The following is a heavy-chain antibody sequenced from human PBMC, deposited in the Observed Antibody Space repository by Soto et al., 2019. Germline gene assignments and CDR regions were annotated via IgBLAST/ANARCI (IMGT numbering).Heavy chain of an antibody. CDR2: ISAYNGNT. V-gene: IGHV1-18*01. Sequence: ASVKVSCKASGYTFTSYGISWVRQAPGQGLEWMGWISAYNGNTNYAQKLQGRVTMTTDTSTSTAYMELRSLRSDDTAVYYGARYYDILTGYYAFDIWGQGTMVTVSS. CDR3: ARYYDILTGYYAFDI. CDR1: GYTFTSYG. D-gene: IGHD3-9*01. J-gene: IGHJ3*02.